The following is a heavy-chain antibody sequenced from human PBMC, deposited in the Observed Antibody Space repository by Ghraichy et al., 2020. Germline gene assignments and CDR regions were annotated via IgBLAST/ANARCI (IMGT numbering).Heavy chain of an antibody. D-gene: IGHD2-15*01. CDR2: ISYDGSEK. CDR1: EFTFSTFG. Sequence: LSLTSAPSEFTFSTFGIHLVRQAPGKWLEWVAVISYDGSEKYYADSVKGRFASSRDNSKYTLYLQMNSLRAEDTAVYYCEKEGGTYFDSSYYVLNVWGQGTTVTVSS. V-gene: IGHV3-30*18. CDR3: EKEGGTYFDSSYYVLNV. J-gene: IGHJ6*02.